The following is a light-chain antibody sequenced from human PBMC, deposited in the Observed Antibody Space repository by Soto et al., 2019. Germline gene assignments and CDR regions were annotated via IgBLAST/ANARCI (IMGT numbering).Light chain of an antibody. CDR2: DAS. V-gene: IGKV3-11*01. Sequence: EMVLTQSPATLSLSPWERATLSCRASQSVSSYLAWYQQKPGQAPRLLIYDASNRATGIPARFSGSGSGTDFTLTISSLEPEDFAVYYCQQRSNWPPTTFGQGTRLEIK. CDR3: QQRSNWPPTT. CDR1: QSVSSY. J-gene: IGKJ5*01.